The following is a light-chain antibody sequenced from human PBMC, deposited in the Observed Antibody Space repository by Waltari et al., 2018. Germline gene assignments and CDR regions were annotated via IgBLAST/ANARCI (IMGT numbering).Light chain of an antibody. CDR2: GTS. CDR3: QSYDTTLSVV. J-gene: IGLJ3*02. V-gene: IGLV1-40*01. CDR1: GSNIGAGYD. Sequence: QSVLTQPPSVSAAPGQKVTISCTGSGSNIGAGYDLHWYPHLPRAAPKLLIYGTSSRPLGVPDRFFGSTSGTSASLAITGLQAEDEADYYCQSYDTTLSVVFGGGTKLTVL.